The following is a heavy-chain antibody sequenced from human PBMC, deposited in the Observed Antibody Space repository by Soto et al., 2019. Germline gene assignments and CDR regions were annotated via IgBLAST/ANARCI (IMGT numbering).Heavy chain of an antibody. CDR1: GFTFSSYA. J-gene: IGHJ1*01. Sequence: GGSLRLSCSASGFTFSSYAMHWVHQAPGKGLEYVSAISSNGGSTYYADSVKGRFTISRDNSKNTLYLQMSSLRAEDTAVYYCVKDPYSSSSEYFQHWGQGTLVTVSS. CDR3: VKDPYSSSSEYFQH. D-gene: IGHD6-13*01. CDR2: ISSNGGST. V-gene: IGHV3-64D*09.